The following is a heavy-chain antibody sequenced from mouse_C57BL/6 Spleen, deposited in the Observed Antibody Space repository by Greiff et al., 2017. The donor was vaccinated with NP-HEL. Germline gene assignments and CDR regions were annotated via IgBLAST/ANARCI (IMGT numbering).Heavy chain of an antibody. CDR2: INPSTGGT. J-gene: IGHJ3*01. CDR1: GYSFTGYY. CDR3: ARPAYSNAWFAY. Sequence: VQLQQSGPELVKPGASVKISCKASGYSFTGYYMNWVKQSPEKSLEWIGEINPSTGGTTYNQKFKAKATLTVDKSSSTAYMQLKSLTSEDSAVYYCARPAYSNAWFAYWGQGTLVTVSA. V-gene: IGHV1-42*01. D-gene: IGHD2-5*01.